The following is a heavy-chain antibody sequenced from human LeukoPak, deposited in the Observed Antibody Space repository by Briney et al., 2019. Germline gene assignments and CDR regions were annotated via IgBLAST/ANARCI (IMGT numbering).Heavy chain of an antibody. CDR2: IIPIFGTA. CDR3: ARRQTLRLVMRSYYFDY. CDR1: GGTFSSYA. Sequence: GASVKVSCKASGGTFSSYAISWVRQAPGQGLEWMGGIIPIFGTANYAQKFQGRVTITADESTSTAYMELSSLRSEDTAVYYCARRQTLRLVMRSYYFDYWGQGTLVTVSS. J-gene: IGHJ4*02. V-gene: IGHV1-69*13. D-gene: IGHD3-9*01.